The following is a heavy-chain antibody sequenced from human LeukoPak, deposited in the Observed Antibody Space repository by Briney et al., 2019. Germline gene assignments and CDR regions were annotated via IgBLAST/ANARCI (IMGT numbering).Heavy chain of an antibody. CDR2: IYYSGST. V-gene: IGHV4-30-4*01. CDR3: ARHYYDSSGYYYHWYFDL. Sequence: SETLSLTCTVSGGSISSGDYFCSWIRQPPGKGLEWIGYIYYSGSTYYNPSLKSRITMSVDTSKNQFSLKLSSVTAADTAVYYCARHYYDSSGYYYHWYFDLWGRGTLVTVSS. D-gene: IGHD3-22*01. J-gene: IGHJ2*01. CDR1: GGSISSGDYF.